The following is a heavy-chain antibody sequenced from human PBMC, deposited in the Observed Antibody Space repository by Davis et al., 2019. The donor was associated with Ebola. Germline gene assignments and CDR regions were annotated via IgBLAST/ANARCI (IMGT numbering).Heavy chain of an antibody. CDR3: ARGWFRGGMDV. J-gene: IGHJ6*04. CDR2: TYYSSKWYN. V-gene: IGHV6-1*01. CDR1: GDSVSSGG. D-gene: IGHD3-10*01. Sequence: HSQTLSLTCAISGDSVSSGGWNWIRQSPSRGLEWLGRTYYSSKWYNDYAVSVKSRISINADTSKNQFSLQLNSVTPEDTALYYCARGWFRGGMDVWGEGTTVTVSS.